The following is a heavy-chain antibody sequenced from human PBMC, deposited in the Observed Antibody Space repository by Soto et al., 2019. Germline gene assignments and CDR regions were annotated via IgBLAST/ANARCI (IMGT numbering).Heavy chain of an antibody. J-gene: IGHJ5*02. Sequence: GESLKISCKGSGYSFTSYWISWVRQMPGKGLEWMGRIDPSDSYTNYSPSFQGHVTISADKSISIAYLQWSSLKASDTAMYYCARLYDFWSGYDRSNWFDPWGQGTLVTVSS. V-gene: IGHV5-10-1*01. CDR1: GYSFTSYW. CDR2: IDPSDSYT. CDR3: ARLYDFWSGYDRSNWFDP. D-gene: IGHD3-3*01.